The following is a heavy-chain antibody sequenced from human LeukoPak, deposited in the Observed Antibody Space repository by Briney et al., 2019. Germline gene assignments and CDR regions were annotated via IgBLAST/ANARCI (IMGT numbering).Heavy chain of an antibody. CDR3: ARGSRIAVARRYFDY. D-gene: IGHD6-19*01. V-gene: IGHV4-34*01. Sequence: GSLRLSCAASGFTFSSYWMSWVRQAPGKGLEWIGEINHSGSTNYNPSLKSRVAISVDTSKNQFSLKLSSVTAADTAVYYCARGSRIAVARRYFDYWGQGTLVTVSS. CDR1: GFTFSSYW. CDR2: INHSGST. J-gene: IGHJ4*02.